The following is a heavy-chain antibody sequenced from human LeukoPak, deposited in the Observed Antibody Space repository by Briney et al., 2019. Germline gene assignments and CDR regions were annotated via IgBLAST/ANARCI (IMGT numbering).Heavy chain of an antibody. V-gene: IGHV4-59*13. CDR2: IYDTGSS. D-gene: IGHD4-11*01. Sequence: SETLSLTCAVSGASISSSYWNWIRQPPGKGLEWIGYIYDTGSSYYNPSLKSRVTLSVDTSRNQFSLKLTSVTAADTAVYFCARGNDYSNGFMWFDPWGQGTLVTVSS. J-gene: IGHJ5*02. CDR1: GASISSSY. CDR3: ARGNDYSNGFMWFDP.